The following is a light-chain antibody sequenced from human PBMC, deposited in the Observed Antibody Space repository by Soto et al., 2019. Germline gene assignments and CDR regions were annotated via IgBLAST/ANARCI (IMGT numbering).Light chain of an antibody. CDR3: CSYTTSSTDV. Sequence: QSVLTQPASVSGSPGQSITISCTGTSSDVGGYNYVSWYQQHPDKAPKLILYEVNNRPSGVSNRFSGSKSGNTASLTISGLQAEDEADYYCCSYTTSSTDVFGTGTKVTV. CDR2: EVN. V-gene: IGLV2-14*01. CDR1: SSDVGGYNY. J-gene: IGLJ1*01.